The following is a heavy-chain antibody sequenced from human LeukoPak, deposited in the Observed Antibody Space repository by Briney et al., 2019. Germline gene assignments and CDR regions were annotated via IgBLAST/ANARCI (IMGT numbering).Heavy chain of an antibody. CDR3: AKAPSPYSSGSGRDY. J-gene: IGHJ4*02. Sequence: GGSLRLSCAASGFTFSSYWMSWVRQAPGKGLEWVANIKQDGSEKYYVDSVKGRFTISRDNAKNSLYLQMNSLRAEDTAVYYCAKAPSPYSSGSGRDYWGQGTLVTVSS. CDR2: IKQDGSEK. V-gene: IGHV3-7*01. CDR1: GFTFSSYW. D-gene: IGHD1-26*01.